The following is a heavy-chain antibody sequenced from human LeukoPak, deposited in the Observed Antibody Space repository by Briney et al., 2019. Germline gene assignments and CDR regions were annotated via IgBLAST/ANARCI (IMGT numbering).Heavy chain of an antibody. V-gene: IGHV3-23*01. J-gene: IGHJ3*02. CDR3: AKDSSGVTMIVVVQGAFDI. CDR2: ISGSGGST. CDR1: GFTFSSYA. D-gene: IGHD3-22*01. Sequence: PGGSLRLSCAASGFTFSSYAMSWVRQAPGKGLEWVSAISGSGGSTYYADSVKGRFTISRDNSKNTLYLQMNSLRAEDTAVYYCAKDSSGVTMIVVVQGAFDIWGQGTMVTVSS.